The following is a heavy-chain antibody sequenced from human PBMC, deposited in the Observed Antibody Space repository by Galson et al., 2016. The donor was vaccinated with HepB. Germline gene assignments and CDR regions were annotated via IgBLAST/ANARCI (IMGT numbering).Heavy chain of an antibody. J-gene: IGHJ4*02. CDR2: ISYDGHNE. V-gene: IGHV3-30*03. Sequence: SLRLSCAASGFAFRTHGMHWIRQAPGKGLEWVSIISYDGHNEFFIDSVRGRFTSSRDNSKNTVYQQMNSLRAADTAVYYCATSTWETTGFGYWGQGTLVTVSS. D-gene: IGHD4-17*01. CDR1: GFAFRTHG. CDR3: ATSTWETTGFGY.